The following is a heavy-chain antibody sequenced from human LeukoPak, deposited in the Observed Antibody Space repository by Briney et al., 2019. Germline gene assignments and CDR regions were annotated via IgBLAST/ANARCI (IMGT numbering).Heavy chain of an antibody. Sequence: GGSLRLSCAASGFTFDDYTMHWVRHAPGKGLEWVSLISWDGGSTYYADSVKGRFTISRDNSKNSLYLQMNSLRTEDTALYYCAKENSGSYSRVLGGSGEPLPLDYWGQGTLVTVSS. CDR2: ISWDGGST. D-gene: IGHD1-26*01. J-gene: IGHJ4*02. CDR1: GFTFDDYT. CDR3: AKENSGSYSRVLGGSGEPLPLDY. V-gene: IGHV3-43*01.